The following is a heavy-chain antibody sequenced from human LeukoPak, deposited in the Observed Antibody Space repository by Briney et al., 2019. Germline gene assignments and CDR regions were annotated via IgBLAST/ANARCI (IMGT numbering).Heavy chain of an antibody. J-gene: IGHJ4*02. CDR1: GESTGGERPH. D-gene: IGHD4-17*01. CDR2: ISESGTT. CDR3: AREQFPTVTNEGFDY. V-gene: IGHV4-39*07. Sequence: SETLSLTCTIYGESTGGERPHWGWIRQPPGKGLEWIASISESGTTYYNPSLKSRVTISVDTSKNQFSLRLSSVTAADTAVYYCAREQFPTVTNEGFDYWGQGTLVTVSS.